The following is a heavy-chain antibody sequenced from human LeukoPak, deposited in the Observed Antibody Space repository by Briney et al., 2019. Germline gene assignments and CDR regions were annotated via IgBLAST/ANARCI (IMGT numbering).Heavy chain of an antibody. CDR2: IRSKANSYAT. J-gene: IGHJ3*02. Sequence: PGGSLRLSCAASGFTFSGSAMHWVRQASGKGLEWVGRIRSKANSYATAYAASVKGWFTISRDDSKSTAYLQMNSLKTEDTAVYYCTIVGAADAFDIWGQGTMVTVSS. V-gene: IGHV3-73*01. CDR1: GFTFSGSA. D-gene: IGHD1-26*01. CDR3: TIVGAADAFDI.